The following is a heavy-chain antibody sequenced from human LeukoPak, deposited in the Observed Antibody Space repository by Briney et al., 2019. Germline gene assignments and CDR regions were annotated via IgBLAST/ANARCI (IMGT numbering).Heavy chain of an antibody. CDR3: ARAGYSNRWDGVDY. D-gene: IGHD2/OR15-2a*01. V-gene: IGHV3-21*01. Sequence: KSGGSLRLSCAASGFTFSSYSMNWVRQAPGKGLEWVSSISSSSSYISYADSVKGRFTISRDNAKNSLYLQMNSLRAEDTAVYFCARAGYSNRWDGVDYWGRGTLVTVSS. CDR2: ISSSSSYI. CDR1: GFTFSSYS. J-gene: IGHJ4*02.